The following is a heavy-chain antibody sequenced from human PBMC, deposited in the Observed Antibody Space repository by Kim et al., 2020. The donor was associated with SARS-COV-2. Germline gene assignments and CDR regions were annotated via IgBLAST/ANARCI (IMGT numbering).Heavy chain of an antibody. D-gene: IGHD6-6*01. CDR3: ARADSSSSDLYY. Sequence: GGSLRLSCAASGFTFSSYSMNWVRQAPGKGLEWVSSISSSSSYIYYADSVKGRFTISRDNAKNSLYLQMNSLRAEDTAVYYCARADSSSSDLYYWGQGTLVTVSS. J-gene: IGHJ4*02. CDR2: ISSSSSYI. V-gene: IGHV3-21*01. CDR1: GFTFSSYS.